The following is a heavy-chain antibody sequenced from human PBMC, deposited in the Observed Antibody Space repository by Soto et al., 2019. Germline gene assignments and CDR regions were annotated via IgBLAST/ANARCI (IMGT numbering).Heavy chain of an antibody. V-gene: IGHV3-30*14. CDR2: ISDDGSKT. D-gene: IGHD3-9*01. CDR1: GVTFRGYA. J-gene: IGHJ4*02. CDR3: ARAYQLTYYFDD. Sequence: PGESLRLSCAGSGVTFRGYAVHWVRQTQGKGLEWVTVISDDGSKTYYADSVKGRFSVSRDDSTNMVFLQMSSLRSEDTAVYHCARAYQLTYYFDDWGPGTPVTVSS.